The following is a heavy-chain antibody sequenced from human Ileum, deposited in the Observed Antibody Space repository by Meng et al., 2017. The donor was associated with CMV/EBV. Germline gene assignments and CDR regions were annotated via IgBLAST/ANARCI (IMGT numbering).Heavy chain of an antibody. CDR3: AKDLGSRQLYYFDY. J-gene: IGHJ4*03. V-gene: IGHV3-23*01. CDR2: ISAGGDTT. D-gene: IGHD3-16*01. CDR1: GFTFSTYA. Sequence: GESLKISCAASGFTFSTYAMSWVRQAPGKGLEWVSAISAGGDTTYYTDSVKGHFSISRDNSKNTLYLQVNSLRADDTAVYYCAKDLGSRQLYYFDYWGQGTPVTVSS.